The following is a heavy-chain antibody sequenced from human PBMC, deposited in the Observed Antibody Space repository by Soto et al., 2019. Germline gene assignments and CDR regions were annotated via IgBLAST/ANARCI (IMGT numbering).Heavy chain of an antibody. Sequence: GGSLRLSCAASGFTFDDYAMHWVRQAPGKGLEWVSLISWDGGSTYYADSVKGRFTISRDNSKNSLYLQMNSLRAEDTALYYCAKDTPSTREYSSSWYYFDYWGQGTLVTVSS. CDR3: AKDTPSTREYSSSWYYFDY. D-gene: IGHD6-13*01. J-gene: IGHJ4*02. CDR2: ISWDGGST. CDR1: GFTFDDYA. V-gene: IGHV3-43D*03.